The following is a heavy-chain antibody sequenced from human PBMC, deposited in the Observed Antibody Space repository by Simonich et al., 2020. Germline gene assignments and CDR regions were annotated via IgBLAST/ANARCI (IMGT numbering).Heavy chain of an antibody. CDR2: IYYSGST. D-gene: IGHD2-2*01. Sequence: QVQLQESGPGLVKPSETLSLTCTVSGGSISSYYWSWIRQPPGKGLEWIGYIYYSGSTNYNPSLKSRVTISVDTSKNQFSLKLSSVNGAEEGVYYCARGGRYCSSTSCYYYYYYMDVWGKGTTVTVSS. J-gene: IGHJ6*03. CDR3: ARGGRYCSSTSCYYYYYYMDV. V-gene: IGHV4-59*12. CDR1: GGSISSYY.